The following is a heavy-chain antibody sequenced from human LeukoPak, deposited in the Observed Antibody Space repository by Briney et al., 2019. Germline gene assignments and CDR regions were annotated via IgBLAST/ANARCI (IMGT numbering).Heavy chain of an antibody. CDR3: AGRAVASVLYYYYGMDV. CDR2: IDSSGST. Sequence: SETLSLTCTVPGGSISSSNYYWGWIRQPPGKGLEWIGSIDSSGSTYYNPSLKSRITISVDTSKNQFSLKLSSVTAADTAVYYCAGRAVASVLYYYYGMDVWGQGTTVTVS. J-gene: IGHJ6*02. V-gene: IGHV4-39*01. D-gene: IGHD6-19*01. CDR1: GGSISSSNYY.